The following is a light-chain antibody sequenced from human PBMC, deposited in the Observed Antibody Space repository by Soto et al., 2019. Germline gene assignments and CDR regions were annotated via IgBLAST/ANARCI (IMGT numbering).Light chain of an antibody. CDR2: DVS. V-gene: IGLV2-14*01. Sequence: QSVLTQPASVSGSPGQPITISCTGTSSDVGGYNYVSWYQQHPGKAPKLLIYDVSNRPSGASNRFSGSKSGNTASLTISGLQAEDEADYYCSSYTGSTTLHYVFGTGTKVTVL. CDR3: SSYTGSTTLHYV. J-gene: IGLJ1*01. CDR1: SSDVGGYNY.